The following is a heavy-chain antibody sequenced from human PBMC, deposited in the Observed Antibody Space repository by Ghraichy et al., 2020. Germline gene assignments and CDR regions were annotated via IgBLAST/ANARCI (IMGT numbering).Heavy chain of an antibody. CDR2: INSDGNRI. D-gene: IGHD2-15*01. CDR3: ARDKCSGDSCQIAFDM. J-gene: IGHJ3*02. Sequence: GGSLRLSCAASGFTFSTYWMHWVRQAPGKGLVWVSRINSDGNRIIYADSVKGRFTISRDNAKNTLYLQMNGLRAEDTAVYYCARDKCSGDSCQIAFDMLGQGTMVTVSS. V-gene: IGHV3-74*01. CDR1: GFTFSTYW.